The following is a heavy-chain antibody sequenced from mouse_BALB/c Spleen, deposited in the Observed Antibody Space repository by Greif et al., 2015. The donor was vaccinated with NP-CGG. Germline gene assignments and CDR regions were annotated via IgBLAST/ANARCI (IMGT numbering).Heavy chain of an antibody. Sequence: EVHLVESGGGLVKPGGSLKLSCAASGFTFSSYAMSWVRQTPEKRLEWVASISSGGSTYYPDSVKGRFTISRDNARNILYLQMSSLRSEDTAMYYCARGDYFYAMDYWGQGTSVTVSS. CDR1: GFTFSSYA. D-gene: IGHD1-1*01. CDR3: ARGDYFYAMDY. J-gene: IGHJ4*01. V-gene: IGHV5-6-5*01. CDR2: ISSGGST.